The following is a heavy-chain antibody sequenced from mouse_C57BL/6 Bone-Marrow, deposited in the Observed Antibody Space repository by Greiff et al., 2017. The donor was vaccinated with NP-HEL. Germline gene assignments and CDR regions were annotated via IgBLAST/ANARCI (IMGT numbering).Heavy chain of an antibody. V-gene: IGHV5-4*01. J-gene: IGHJ1*03. CDR2: ISDGGSYT. CDR3: ARDEDYSHWYFDV. CDR1: GFTFSSYA. Sequence: EVQVVESGGGLVKPGGSLKLSCAASGFTFSSYAMSWVRQTPEKRLEWVATISDGGSYTYYPDNVKGRFTISRDNAKNNLYLQMSHLKSEDTAMYYCARDEDYSHWYFDVWGTGTTVTVSS. D-gene: IGHD2-12*01.